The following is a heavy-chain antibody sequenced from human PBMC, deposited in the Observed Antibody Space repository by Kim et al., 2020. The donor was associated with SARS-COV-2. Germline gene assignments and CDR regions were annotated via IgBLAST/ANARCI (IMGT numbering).Heavy chain of an antibody. CDR1: GGSFSGYY. D-gene: IGHD3-10*01. CDR2: INHSGST. J-gene: IGHJ5*02. Sequence: SETLSLTCAVYGGSFSGYYWSWIRQPPGKGLEWIGEINHSGSTNYNPSLKSRVTISVDTSKNQFSLKLSSVTAADTAVYYCARDGSDGSRLNLFDPWGQGTLVTVSS. CDR3: ARDGSDGSRLNLFDP. V-gene: IGHV4-34*01.